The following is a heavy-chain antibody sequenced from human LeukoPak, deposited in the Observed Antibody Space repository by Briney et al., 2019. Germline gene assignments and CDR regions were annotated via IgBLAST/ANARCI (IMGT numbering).Heavy chain of an antibody. CDR2: IYHSGST. V-gene: IGHV4-39*07. J-gene: IGHJ3*02. Sequence: SETLSLTCTVSGGSISSSSYYWGWIRQPPGKGLEWIGEIYHSGSTNYNPSLKSRVTISVDKSKNQFSLKLSSVTAADTAVYYCARAVTTVDDAFDIWGQGTMVTVSS. D-gene: IGHD4-23*01. CDR3: ARAVTTVDDAFDI. CDR1: GGSISSSSYY.